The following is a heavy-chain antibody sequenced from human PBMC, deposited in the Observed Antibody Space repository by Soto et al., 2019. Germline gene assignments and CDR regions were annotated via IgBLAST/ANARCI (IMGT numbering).Heavy chain of an antibody. CDR3: ARYTWYSCGTFGMDT. CDR2: IMPVFGTT. D-gene: IGHD6-19*01. Sequence: VKLVQSGAEVQKPGSSVKVSCKASGGTFSAYAVAWLRLAPGHGLEWLGAIMPVFGTTEYAKNFEGRVTITADDSTNKADLNLIGLTPDDTAVYYCARYTWYSCGTFGMDTWGQGTTVTVSS. V-gene: IGHV1-69*01. J-gene: IGHJ6*02. CDR1: GGTFSAYA.